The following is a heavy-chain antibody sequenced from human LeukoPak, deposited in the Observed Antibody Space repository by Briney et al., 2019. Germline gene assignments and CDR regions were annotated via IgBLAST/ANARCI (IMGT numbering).Heavy chain of an antibody. V-gene: IGHV3-48*03. CDR2: ISSSGSTI. CDR1: GFTFSDYE. J-gene: IGHJ3*02. CDR3: ARPLRFLGGGAFDI. Sequence: PEGSLRLSCAASGFTFSDYEMTWVRQAPGKGLEWVSYISSSGSTIYYADSVKGRFTISRDNAKNSLYLQMNSLRAEDTAVYYCARPLRFLGGGAFDIWGQGTMVTVSS. D-gene: IGHD3-3*01.